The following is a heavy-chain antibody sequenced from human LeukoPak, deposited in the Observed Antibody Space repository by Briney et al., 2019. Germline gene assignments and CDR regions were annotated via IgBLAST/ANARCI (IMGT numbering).Heavy chain of an antibody. CDR3: AKDPRGYSYGGFDY. CDR1: GFTFSSYA. V-gene: IGHV3-23*01. D-gene: IGHD5-18*01. CDR2: ISGSGGST. Sequence: GGSLRLSCAASGFTFSSYAMSWVRQAPGKWLEWVSAISGSGGSTYYADSVKGRFTISRDNSKNTLYLQMNSLRAEDTAVYYCAKDPRGYSYGGFDYWGQGTLVTVSS. J-gene: IGHJ4*02.